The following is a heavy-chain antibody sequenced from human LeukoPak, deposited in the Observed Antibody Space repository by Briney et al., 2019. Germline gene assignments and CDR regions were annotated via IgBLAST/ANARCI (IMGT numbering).Heavy chain of an antibody. Sequence: GESLKISCKGSGYSFTSYWIGWVRQMPGKGLEWMGIIYPGDSDTRYSPSFQGQVTISADKSISTAYLQWSSLKASDTAMYYCARSYSYGYYYYYMDVWGKGTTVTVSS. CDR1: GYSFTSYW. CDR2: IYPGDSDT. D-gene: IGHD5-18*01. V-gene: IGHV5-51*01. J-gene: IGHJ6*03. CDR3: ARSYSYGYYYYYMDV.